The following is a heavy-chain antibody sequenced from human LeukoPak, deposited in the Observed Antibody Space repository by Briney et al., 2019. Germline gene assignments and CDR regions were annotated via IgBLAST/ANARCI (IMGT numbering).Heavy chain of an antibody. J-gene: IGHJ4*02. CDR3: KSGGAAPGSFDY. V-gene: IGHV3-7*01. CDR2: IKYDGNEE. Sequence: GGSLRLSCAASGFTFSSYWMSWMRQAPGKGLEWVANIKYDGNEEYYVDSVKGRFTISGDNAKNSLYLQLNSLRVEDTAVYYCKSGGAAPGSFDYWGQGTLVTVPP. D-gene: IGHD1-1*01. CDR1: GFTFSSYW.